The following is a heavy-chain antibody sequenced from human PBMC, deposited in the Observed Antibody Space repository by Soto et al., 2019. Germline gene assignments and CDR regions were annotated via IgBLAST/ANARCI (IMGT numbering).Heavy chain of an antibody. CDR1: GGSISGYY. D-gene: IGHD6-13*01. V-gene: IGHV4-59*01. J-gene: IGHJ4*02. CDR3: AREGHSSSWYYFDY. Sequence: SSETLSLTCSVSGGSISGYYWSWIRQPPGKGLEWIGYIYYSGSTNYNPSLKSRVTISVDTSKNQFSLKLSSVTAADTAVYYCAREGHSSSWYYFDYWGQGTLVTVSS. CDR2: IYYSGST.